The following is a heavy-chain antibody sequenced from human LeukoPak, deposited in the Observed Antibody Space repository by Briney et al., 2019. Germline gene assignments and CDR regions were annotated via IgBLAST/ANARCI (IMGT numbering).Heavy chain of an antibody. Sequence: SVKVSCKASGGTFSSYAISWVRQAPGQGLEWMGRIIPILGMANYAQKFQGRVTITADKSTCTAYMELSSLRSEDTAVYYCARGSYLLGYYFDYWGQGTLVTVSS. CDR2: IIPILGMA. D-gene: IGHD1-26*01. CDR3: ARGSYLLGYYFDY. V-gene: IGHV1-69*04. J-gene: IGHJ4*02. CDR1: GGTFSSYA.